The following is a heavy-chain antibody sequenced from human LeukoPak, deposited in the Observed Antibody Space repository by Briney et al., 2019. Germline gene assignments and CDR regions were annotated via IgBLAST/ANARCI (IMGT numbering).Heavy chain of an antibody. CDR2: INHSGST. CDR1: GGSFSGYY. D-gene: IGHD3-10*01. V-gene: IGHV4-34*01. Sequence: PSETLSLTCAVYGGSFSGYYWSWIRQPPGKGLEWIGEINHSGSTNYNPSLKSRVTISVDTSKNQFSLKLSSVTAADTAVDYCARHGPRLGIARQRRGNYFDYWGQGTLVTVSS. J-gene: IGHJ4*02. CDR3: ARHGPRLGIARQRRGNYFDY.